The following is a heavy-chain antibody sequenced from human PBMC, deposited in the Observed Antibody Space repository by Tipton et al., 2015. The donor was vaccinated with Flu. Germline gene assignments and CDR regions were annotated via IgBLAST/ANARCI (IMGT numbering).Heavy chain of an antibody. CDR1: GGSISSSSYY. CDR3: ARHYGVTGYSSGIPYYYYYYMDV. V-gene: IGHV4-39*01. J-gene: IGHJ6*03. Sequence: TLSLTCTVSGGSISSSSYYWGWIRQPPGKGLEWIGSIYYSGSTYYNPSLKSRVTISVDTSKNQFSLKLSSVTAADTAVYYCARHYGVTGYSSGIPYYYYYYMDVWGKGTTVTVSS. CDR2: IYYSGST. D-gene: IGHD6-19*01.